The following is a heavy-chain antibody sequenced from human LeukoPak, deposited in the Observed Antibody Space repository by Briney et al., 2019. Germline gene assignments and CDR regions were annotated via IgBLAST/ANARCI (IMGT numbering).Heavy chain of an antibody. CDR3: ARQKFIVVRGGGPINWFDP. J-gene: IGHJ5*02. CDR2: INHSGST. CDR1: GGSFSGYY. D-gene: IGHD3-10*01. V-gene: IGHV4-34*01. Sequence: SETLSLTCAVYGGSFSGYYWSWIRQPPGKGLEWIGEINHSGSTNYNPSLKSRVTISVDTSKNQFSLKLSSVTAADTAVYYCARQKFIVVRGGGPINWFDPWGQGTLVTVSS.